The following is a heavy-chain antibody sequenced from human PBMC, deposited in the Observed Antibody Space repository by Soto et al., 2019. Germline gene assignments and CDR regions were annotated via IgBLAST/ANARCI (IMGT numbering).Heavy chain of an antibody. CDR1: GGTFSSYA. CDR2: IIPIFGTA. CDR3: ARGANYYDSSGYYPPDY. D-gene: IGHD3-22*01. V-gene: IGHV1-69*06. Sequence: QVQLVQSGAEVKKPGSSVKVSCKASGGTFSSYAISWVRQAPGQGLEWMGGIIPIFGTANYAQKFQGRVTITADKSTSTAYMELSSLRSEDTAVYYCARGANYYDSSGYYPPDYWGQGTLVTVSS. J-gene: IGHJ4*02.